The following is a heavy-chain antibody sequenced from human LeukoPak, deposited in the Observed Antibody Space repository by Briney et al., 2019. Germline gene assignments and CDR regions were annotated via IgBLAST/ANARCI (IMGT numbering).Heavy chain of an antibody. CDR2: IYYSGST. V-gene: IGHV4-61*01. D-gene: IGHD6-19*01. J-gene: IGHJ4*02. CDR1: GDSVSSGSYY. Sequence: SEALSLTCTVSGDSVSSGSYYWSWIRQPPGKGLEWIGYIYYSGSTNYNPSLKSRVTISVDTSKNQFSLKLSSVTAADTAVYYCARIAVSSGWGYFDYWGQGTLVTASS. CDR3: ARIAVSSGWGYFDY.